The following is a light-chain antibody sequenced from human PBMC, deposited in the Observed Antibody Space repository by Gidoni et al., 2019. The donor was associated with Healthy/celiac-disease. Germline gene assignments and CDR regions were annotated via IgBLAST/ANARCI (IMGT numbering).Light chain of an antibody. Sequence: EIVMTQSPANLSVSPGERATLSCRASQSVSSNLPWYQQKPGQAPRLLIYGASTRATGIPARFSGSGSGTEFTLTISSLQAEDFAVYYCQQYNNGPPGGTFGQGTKVEIK. V-gene: IGKV3-15*01. CDR2: GAS. J-gene: IGKJ1*01. CDR1: QSVSSN. CDR3: QQYNNGPPGGT.